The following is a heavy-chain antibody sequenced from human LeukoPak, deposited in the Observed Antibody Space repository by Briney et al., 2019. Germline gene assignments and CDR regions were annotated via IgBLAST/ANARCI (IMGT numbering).Heavy chain of an antibody. CDR3: ARCTGGDCGGAFDI. Sequence: ASVKVSCKTSGNTFTNYDINWLRQATGQGLEWRGWMNPNTGNADSAQKFQGRVTMTRNISISTAYMEMSSLRFEDTALYYCARCTGGDCGGAFDIWGQGTMVTVSS. V-gene: IGHV1-8*01. CDR2: MNPNTGNA. CDR1: GNTFTNYD. D-gene: IGHD2-21*02. J-gene: IGHJ3*02.